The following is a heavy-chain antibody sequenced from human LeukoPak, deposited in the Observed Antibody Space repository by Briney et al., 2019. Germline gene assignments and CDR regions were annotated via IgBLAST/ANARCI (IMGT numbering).Heavy chain of an antibody. CDR2: ISSSSSYI. J-gene: IGHJ6*02. CDR1: GFTFSSYS. CDR3: VRKTGYYSYYYYGMDV. Sequence: NPGGSLRLSCAASGFTFSSYSMNCVRQAPGKGLEWVSSISSSSSYIYYADSVKGRFTISRDNAKNSLYLQMNSLRAEDTAAYYCVRKTGYYSYYYYGMDVWGQGTTVTVSS. D-gene: IGHD3-9*01. V-gene: IGHV3-21*01.